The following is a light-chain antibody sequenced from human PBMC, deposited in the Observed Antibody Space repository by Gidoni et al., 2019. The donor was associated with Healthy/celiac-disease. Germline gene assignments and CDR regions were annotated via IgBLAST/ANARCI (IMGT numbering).Light chain of an antibody. CDR2: SNN. V-gene: IGLV1-47*02. J-gene: IGLJ3*02. CDR1: SSNIGSNY. CDR3: AAWDDSLSGLV. Sequence: QSVLTQPHSASGTPGQRVTISCSGSSSNIGSNYVYWYQQLPGTAPTLLIYSNNQRPSGVPDRFSGSTSGTSASLAISGLRSEDEADYYCAAWDDSLSGLVFGGGTKLPVL.